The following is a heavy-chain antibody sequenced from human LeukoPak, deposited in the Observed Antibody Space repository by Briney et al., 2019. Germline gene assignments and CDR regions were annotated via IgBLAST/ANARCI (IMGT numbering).Heavy chain of an antibody. J-gene: IGHJ4*02. Sequence: ASVKVSCKASGYTFTGYYMHWVRQAPGQGLEWMGWINPNSGGTNYAQKFQGRVTMTRDTSISTAYMELSRLRSEDTAVYYCARGPGGAVAGSDYWGQETLVTVSS. CDR2: INPNSGGT. CDR1: GYTFTGYY. D-gene: IGHD6-19*01. V-gene: IGHV1-2*02. CDR3: ARGPGGAVAGSDY.